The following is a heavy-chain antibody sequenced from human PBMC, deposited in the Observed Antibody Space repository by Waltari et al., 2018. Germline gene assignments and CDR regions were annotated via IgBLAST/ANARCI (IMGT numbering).Heavy chain of an antibody. CDR2: IIPTLGTP. V-gene: IGHV1-69*12. CDR3: ARRNLGFAFDV. Sequence: QVHLVQSGAEVKKPGSSTKVSCKASGGTFGSYSIDWVRQAAGHGLEWLGGIIPTLGTPQYEQKFQGRVTLTADASTTTAYLELSGLRSDDTAIYYCARRNLGFAFDVWGQGTLVIVSS. J-gene: IGHJ3*01. CDR1: GGTFGSYS. D-gene: IGHD1-26*01.